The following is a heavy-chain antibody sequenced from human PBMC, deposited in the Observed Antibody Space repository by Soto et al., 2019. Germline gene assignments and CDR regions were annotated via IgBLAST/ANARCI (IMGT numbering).Heavy chain of an antibody. Sequence: GGSLRLSCAASGFTFSSYAMSWVPQAPGKGLEWVSAISGSGGSTYYADSVKGRFTISRDNSKNTLYLQMNSLRAEDTAVYYSANGSYGDRPRHHAFDIWGEGTMVTVSS. CDR3: ANGSYGDRPRHHAFDI. V-gene: IGHV3-23*01. D-gene: IGHD5-18*01. J-gene: IGHJ3*02. CDR1: GFTFSSYA. CDR2: ISGSGGST.